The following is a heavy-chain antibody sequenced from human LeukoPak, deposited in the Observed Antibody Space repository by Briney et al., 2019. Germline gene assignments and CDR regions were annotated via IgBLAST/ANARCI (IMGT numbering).Heavy chain of an antibody. CDR2: ISAYNGNT. J-gene: IGHJ5*02. CDR3: GREIVVAPLVWFDP. D-gene: IGHD3-22*01. Sequence: ASVKVSCKASSYTFTSYGISWVRQAPGQGLEWMGWISAYNGNTNYAQKFQGRVTMTRDTSISTAYMELSRLRSDDTAVYYCGREIVVAPLVWFDPWGQGTLVTVSS. V-gene: IGHV1-18*01. CDR1: SYTFTSYG.